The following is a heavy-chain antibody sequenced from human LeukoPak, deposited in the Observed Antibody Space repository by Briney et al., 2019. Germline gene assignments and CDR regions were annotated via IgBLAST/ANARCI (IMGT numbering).Heavy chain of an antibody. Sequence: SETLSLTCTASGGSTSSGNYYWGWIRQPPGKGLERIGGISSSGNTYYNPSLKSRVTISVDTSKNQFSLKLSSVTAADTAVYYCARGRYMRGSSWFDPWGQGTLVTVSS. CDR1: GGSTSSGNYY. J-gene: IGHJ5*02. D-gene: IGHD2-8*01. V-gene: IGHV4-39*07. CDR2: ISSSGNT. CDR3: ARGRYMRGSSWFDP.